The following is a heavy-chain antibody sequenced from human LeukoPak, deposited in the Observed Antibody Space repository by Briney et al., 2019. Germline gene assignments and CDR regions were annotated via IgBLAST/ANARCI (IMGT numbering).Heavy chain of an antibody. J-gene: IGHJ3*02. CDR2: IYYSGSN. Sequence: SETLSLTCTVSGGSISSYYWSWIRQPPGKGLEWIGYIYYSGSNNYHPSLKSRVTISVDTSKNQFSLKLSSVTAADTAVYYCARTDFGSVYYYDSSGYYGAFDIWGQGTMVTVSS. CDR1: GGSISSYY. V-gene: IGHV4-59*01. CDR3: ARTDFGSVYYYDSSGYYGAFDI. D-gene: IGHD3-22*01.